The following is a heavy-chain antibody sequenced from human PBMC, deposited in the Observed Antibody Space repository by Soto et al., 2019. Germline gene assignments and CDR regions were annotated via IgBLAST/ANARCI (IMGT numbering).Heavy chain of an antibody. J-gene: IGHJ4*02. Sequence: SETLSLTCSVSGGSVSDKTYYWSWIRQPPGKRLEWIGYVYYSGTTNYNPSLKGRVTISVDLSKNRFSLRLSSVTTADTALYYCARTTAVPNTLRSRYFFDYWGQGTLVTVSS. CDR3: ARTTAVPNTLRSRYFFDY. D-gene: IGHD4-17*01. CDR2: VYYSGTT. V-gene: IGHV4-61*01. CDR1: GGSVSDKTYY.